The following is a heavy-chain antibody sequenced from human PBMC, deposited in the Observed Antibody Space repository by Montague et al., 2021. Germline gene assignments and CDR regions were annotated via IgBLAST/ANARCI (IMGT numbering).Heavy chain of an antibody. CDR3: AREIAGDGYSHFDC. J-gene: IGHJ4*02. Sequence: SLRLSCAASGFSFSSLWMHWVRQAPGRGLVWVSQITSDGSDTNYADSVKGRFTISRDNAKSTLYLQMNSLRAEDTAVYFCAREIAGDGYSHFDCWGQGTLVTVSS. CDR2: ITSDGSDT. D-gene: IGHD5-24*01. CDR1: GFSFSSLW. V-gene: IGHV3-74*01.